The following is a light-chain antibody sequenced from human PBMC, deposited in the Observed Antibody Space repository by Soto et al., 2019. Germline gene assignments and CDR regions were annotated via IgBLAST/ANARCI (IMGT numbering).Light chain of an antibody. J-gene: IGLJ2*01. Sequence: QTALTQPASVSGSPGQSITISCTGTSSDVGSYNLVSWYQQHPGKAPKLMIYEVNKRPSGVSNRFSGSKSGNTASLTISGLQAEDEADYYCCSYGGSSTFKVFGGGTQLTVL. CDR1: SSDVGSYNL. CDR2: EVN. V-gene: IGLV2-23*02. CDR3: CSYGGSSTFKV.